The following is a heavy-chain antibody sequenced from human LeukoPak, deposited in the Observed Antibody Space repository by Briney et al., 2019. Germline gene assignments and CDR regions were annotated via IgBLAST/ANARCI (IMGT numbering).Heavy chain of an antibody. Sequence: GASVKVSCKASGYTFTGYYMHWVRQAPGQGLEWMGWINPNSGGTNYAQKFQGRVTMTRDTSISTAYMELSRLRSDDTAVYYCARRSGSYAGNYFDYWGQGTLVTVSS. CDR2: INPNSGGT. CDR3: ARRSGSYAGNYFDY. J-gene: IGHJ4*02. CDR1: GYTFTGYY. V-gene: IGHV1-2*02. D-gene: IGHD1-26*01.